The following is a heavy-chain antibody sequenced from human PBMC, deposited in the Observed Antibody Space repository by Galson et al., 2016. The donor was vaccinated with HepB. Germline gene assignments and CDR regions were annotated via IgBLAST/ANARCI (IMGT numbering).Heavy chain of an antibody. CDR2: INSDGSST. J-gene: IGHJ4*02. CDR3: GREHCSGGSCYLDY. V-gene: IGHV3-74*01. CDR1: GFTFSSYW. Sequence: SLRLSCAASGFTFSSYWMHWVRQAPGKGLVWVSRINSDGSSTSYADSVKGRFTISRDSAKNTVYLQMNSLRAEDTAVYHCGREHCSGGSCYLDYWGQGTLVTVSS. D-gene: IGHD2-15*01.